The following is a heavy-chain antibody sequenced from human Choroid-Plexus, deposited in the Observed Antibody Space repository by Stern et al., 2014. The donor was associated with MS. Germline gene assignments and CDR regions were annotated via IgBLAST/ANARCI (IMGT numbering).Heavy chain of an antibody. D-gene: IGHD2/OR15-2a*01. Sequence: VHLVESGGGVLHPPTPLSLSCVASGFTFGSCAMHWVRQAPGKGLEWVAGVSYDGSNKYYADSVKGRFTISRDNSQNTLYMQMSSLRPEDTAVYYCAKDRQYLTYFFDHWGQGSLVTVSS. CDR1: GFTFGSCA. V-gene: IGHV3-30*18. CDR3: AKDRQYLTYFFDH. J-gene: IGHJ5*02. CDR2: VSYDGSNK.